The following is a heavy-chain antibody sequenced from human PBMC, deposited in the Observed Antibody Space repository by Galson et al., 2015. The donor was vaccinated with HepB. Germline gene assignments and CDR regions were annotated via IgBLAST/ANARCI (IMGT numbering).Heavy chain of an antibody. Sequence: SLRLSCAASGFTFSSYWMHWVRQAPGKGLVWVSRINSDGSSTSYADSVKGRFTISRDNAKNTLYLQMNSPRAEDTAVYYCASIIAVAGTGYWGQGTLVTVSS. V-gene: IGHV3-74*01. D-gene: IGHD6-19*01. CDR3: ASIIAVAGTGY. J-gene: IGHJ4*02. CDR1: GFTFSSYW. CDR2: INSDGSST.